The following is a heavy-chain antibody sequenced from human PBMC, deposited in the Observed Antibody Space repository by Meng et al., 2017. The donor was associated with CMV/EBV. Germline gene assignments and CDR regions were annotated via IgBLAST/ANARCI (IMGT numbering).Heavy chain of an antibody. CDR3: AKGRSIEAPGTRYFDC. CDR1: VFTFSSYA. D-gene: IGHD6-13*01. J-gene: IGHJ4*02. CDR2: ISDSGGIT. V-gene: IGHV3-23*01. Sequence: GESLKISCAASVFTFSSYAMNWVRQAPGKGLEWVSIISDSGGITYYADSVEGRFTISRDNSKNTLYLQMNSLRAEDTAVYYCAKGRSIEAPGTRYFDCWGQGTLVTVSS.